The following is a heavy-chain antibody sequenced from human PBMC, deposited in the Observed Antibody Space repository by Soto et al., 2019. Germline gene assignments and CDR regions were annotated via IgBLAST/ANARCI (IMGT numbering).Heavy chain of an antibody. CDR2: ISGSGGST. D-gene: IGHD6-19*01. CDR3: AKDVGPGIAVT. Sequence: GGSLRLSCAASGCTFSSYAISWVRQAPGKGLEWVSAISGSGGSTYYADSVKGRFTISRDNSKNTLYLQMNSLRAEDTAVYYCAKDVGPGIAVTWGQGTLVTVSS. J-gene: IGHJ5*02. V-gene: IGHV3-23*01. CDR1: GCTFSSYA.